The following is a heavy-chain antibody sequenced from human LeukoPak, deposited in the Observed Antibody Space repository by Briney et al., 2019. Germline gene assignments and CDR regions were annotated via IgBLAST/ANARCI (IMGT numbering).Heavy chain of an antibody. CDR1: GFTFSRHD. D-gene: IGHD3-22*01. Sequence: GGSLRLSCAASGFTFSRHDMNWVRQAPGKGLEWVSGISGSGSTTYYADSVKGRFTISRDNSKNTLYLQMNSLRAEDTAVYYCAKDPYYDSSGYHRFDYWGQGTLVTVSS. CDR3: AKDPYYDSSGYHRFDY. J-gene: IGHJ4*02. CDR2: ISGSGSTT. V-gene: IGHV3-23*01.